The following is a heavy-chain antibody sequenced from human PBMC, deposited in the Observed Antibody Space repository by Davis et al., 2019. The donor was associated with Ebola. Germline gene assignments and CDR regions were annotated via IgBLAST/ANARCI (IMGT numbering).Heavy chain of an antibody. Sequence: PGGSLRLSCVASGFTFSNYWMSWVRQAPGKGPEWVANIKNDGSEKYFVDSVKGRFAISRDNAKNSLHLQMNSLRPEETAVYYCVRHIAVSAYEFWGPGTLVTVSS. J-gene: IGHJ4*02. CDR2: IKNDGSEK. CDR3: VRHIAVSAYEF. D-gene: IGHD6-19*01. CDR1: GFTFSNYW. V-gene: IGHV3-7*03.